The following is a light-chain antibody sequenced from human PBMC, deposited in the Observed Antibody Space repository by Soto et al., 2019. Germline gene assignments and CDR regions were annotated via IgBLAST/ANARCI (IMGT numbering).Light chain of an antibody. J-gene: IGKJ4*01. Sequence: DIQMTQSPSSLSASVGDRVTITCRASQGTSSYLAWYQQKPGKVPKLLIYAASTLQSGVPSRFSGRGSGTDFTLTISSLQPEDVATYYGQRYNSAPLTFGGGTKVEIK. CDR1: QGTSSY. V-gene: IGKV1-27*01. CDR2: AAS. CDR3: QRYNSAPLT.